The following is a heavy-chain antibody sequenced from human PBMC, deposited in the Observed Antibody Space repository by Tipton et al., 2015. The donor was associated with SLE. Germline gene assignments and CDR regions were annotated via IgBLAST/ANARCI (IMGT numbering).Heavy chain of an antibody. D-gene: IGHD3-22*01. V-gene: IGHV4-38-2*02. J-gene: IGHJ3*02. CDR2: IYHSGST. CDR1: GGSFSGYY. Sequence: TLSLTCAVYGGSFSGYYWGWIRQPPGKGLEWIGSIYHSGSTYYNPSLKSRVTISVDTSKNQFSLKLSSVTAADTAVYYCARDRRVDYYDSSEGAFDIWGQGTMVTVSS. CDR3: ARDRRVDYYDSSEGAFDI.